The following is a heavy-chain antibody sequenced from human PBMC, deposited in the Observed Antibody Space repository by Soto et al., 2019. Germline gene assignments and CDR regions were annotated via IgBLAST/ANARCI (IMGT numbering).Heavy chain of an antibody. V-gene: IGHV1-69*13. Sequence: SVKVSCKASGGTFSSYAISWVRQAPGQGLEWMGGIIPIFGTANYAQKFQGRVTITADESTSTAYMELSSLRSEDTAVYYCARVHYSNYYNWFDPWGQGTLVTVSS. CDR2: IIPIFGTA. CDR1: GGTFSSYA. D-gene: IGHD4-4*01. J-gene: IGHJ5*02. CDR3: ARVHYSNYYNWFDP.